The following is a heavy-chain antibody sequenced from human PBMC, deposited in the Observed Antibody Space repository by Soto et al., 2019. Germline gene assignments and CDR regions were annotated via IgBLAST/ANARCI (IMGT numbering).Heavy chain of an antibody. CDR3: ARDRYLPQLGVNYYYISYV. CDR2: IMPIFRTA. D-gene: IGHD5-12*01. Sequence: QVQVEQSGAEVKKPGSSVKVSCKASGGTFSTAAISWVRQAPGQGLEWMGGIMPIFRTADYEQKFQGRVTITADESTTSADLELISLRSRDTAVYYFARDRYLPQLGVNYYYISYVWSEGTAVTASS. CDR1: GGTFSTAA. V-gene: IGHV1-69*12. J-gene: IGHJ6*01.